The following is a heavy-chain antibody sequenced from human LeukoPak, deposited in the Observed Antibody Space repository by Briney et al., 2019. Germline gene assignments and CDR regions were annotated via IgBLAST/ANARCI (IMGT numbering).Heavy chain of an antibody. CDR3: ARERPPGDSSNWFLEGYFDI. J-gene: IGHJ4*02. D-gene: IGHD6-13*01. V-gene: IGHV1-69*05. CDR1: GGTFTSYA. Sequence: SVKVSCKASGGTFTSYAITWVRHAPGQGLEWMGGIIPIFGTANYAQKFTGRVTITTDESTSRAYMELSTLRSDGTAVYYCARERPPGDSSNWFLEGYFDIWGQGTLVTVSS. CDR2: IIPIFGTA.